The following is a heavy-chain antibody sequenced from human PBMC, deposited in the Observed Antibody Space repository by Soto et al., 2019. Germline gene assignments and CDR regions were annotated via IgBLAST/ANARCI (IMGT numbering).Heavy chain of an antibody. V-gene: IGHV2-5*02. D-gene: IGHD3-10*01. CDR3: AHSPAPRVYFQH. J-gene: IGHJ1*01. CDR2: IYWDDGK. Sequence: SGPTLVNPTQTLTLTCVFSGFSLNTGGVTVGWIRQPPGKALEWVELIYWDDGKRYSPSLKSRLTITKETSRNQVVLTVTNVDPEDTATYFCAHSPAPRVYFQHWGEGTLVTVSS. CDR1: GFSLNTGGVT.